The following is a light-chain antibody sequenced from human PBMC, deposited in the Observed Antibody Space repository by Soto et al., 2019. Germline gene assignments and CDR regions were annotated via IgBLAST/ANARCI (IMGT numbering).Light chain of an antibody. CDR1: QSISSW. Sequence: DIQMTQSPSTLSASVGDRVTITCRASQSISSWLAWYQQKPGKAPKLLIYDASSLESGVPSRFSGSGSGTEFTLTISSLQPDDFATYYCQQYNTYSHMTFGQGTKV. CDR2: DAS. J-gene: IGKJ1*01. CDR3: QQYNTYSHMT. V-gene: IGKV1-5*01.